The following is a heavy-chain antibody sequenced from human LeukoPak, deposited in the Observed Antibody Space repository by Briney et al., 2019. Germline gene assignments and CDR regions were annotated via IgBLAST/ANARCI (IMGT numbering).Heavy chain of an antibody. D-gene: IGHD5-24*01. J-gene: IGHJ4*02. V-gene: IGHV1-69*01. Sequence: ASVKVSCKASGGTFSNYAITWVRQAPGQGLEWMGGIIPIFGTANYAQKFQGRVTITADESTSTAYMELSSPRSEDTAVYYCARAGEMATIPSFDYWGQGTLVTVSS. CDR1: GGTFSNYA. CDR3: ARAGEMATIPSFDY. CDR2: IIPIFGTA.